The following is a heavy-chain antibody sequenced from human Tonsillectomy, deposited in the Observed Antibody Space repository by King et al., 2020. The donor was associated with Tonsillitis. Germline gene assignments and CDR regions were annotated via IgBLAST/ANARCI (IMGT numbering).Heavy chain of an antibody. V-gene: IGHV3-15*01. CDR2: IKSKTDGGTT. Sequence: EVQLVESGGGLVKPGGSLRLSCAASGFTFSNAWMSLVRQAPGKGLEWVGRIKSKTDGGTTDYAAPVKGRFTIPRDDSKNTLYLQMNSLKTEDTAVYYCTTGIYDFWSGGYMDVWGKGTTVTVSS. CDR3: TTGIYDFWSGGYMDV. CDR1: GFTFSNAW. J-gene: IGHJ6*03. D-gene: IGHD3-3*01.